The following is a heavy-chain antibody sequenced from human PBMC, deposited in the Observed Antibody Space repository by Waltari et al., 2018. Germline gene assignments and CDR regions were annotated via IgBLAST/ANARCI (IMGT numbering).Heavy chain of an antibody. J-gene: IGHJ4*02. Sequence: EVQLVESGGGLVQPGGSLRLSCAASGFTFSSYSMNWVRQAPGKGLDGVSYISSSSSTIYYADSVKGRFTISRDNAKNSLYLQMNSLRAEDTAVYYCARDLTLWGYYDSSGEHWGQGTLVTVSS. D-gene: IGHD3-22*01. CDR3: ARDLTLWGYYDSSGEH. V-gene: IGHV3-48*04. CDR2: ISSSSSTI. CDR1: GFTFSSYS.